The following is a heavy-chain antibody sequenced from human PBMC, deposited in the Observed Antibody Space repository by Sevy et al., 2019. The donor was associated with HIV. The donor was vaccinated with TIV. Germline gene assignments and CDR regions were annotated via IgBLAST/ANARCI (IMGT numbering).Heavy chain of an antibody. CDR2: ISSSGSTI. J-gene: IGHJ6*02. CDR3: ARSYYGSGSYYNANYYYYYGMHV. CDR1: GFTFSDYY. V-gene: IGHV3-11*01. D-gene: IGHD3-10*01. Sequence: GGSLRLSCAASGFTFSDYYMSWIRQAPGKGLEWVSYISSSGSTIYYADSVKGRFTISRDNAKNSLYLQMNSLRAEDTAVYYCARSYYGSGSYYNANYYYYYGMHVWGQGTTVTVSS.